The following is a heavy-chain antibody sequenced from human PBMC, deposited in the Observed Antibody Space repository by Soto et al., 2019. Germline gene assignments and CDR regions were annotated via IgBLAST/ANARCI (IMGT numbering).Heavy chain of an antibody. CDR3: TSLRSEDYYYYYMDV. CDR2: ISAYNGKA. Sequence: QVQLVQSGAEVKKPGASVKVSCKASAYSNTIYGINWVRQAPGQVLEWMGWISAYNGKAHYAQKVQDRLTVTTDTSTSTAYMELRSLRSDDTAVYYCTSLRSEDYYYYYMDVWGKGTTVTVSS. V-gene: IGHV1-18*01. CDR1: AYSNTIYG. J-gene: IGHJ6*03.